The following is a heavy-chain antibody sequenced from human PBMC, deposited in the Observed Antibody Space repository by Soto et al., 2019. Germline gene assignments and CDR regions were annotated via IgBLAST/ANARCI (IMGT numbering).Heavy chain of an antibody. Sequence: SVKVSCKASGGTFSSYAISWVRQAPGQGLEWMGGIIPIFGTANYAQKFQGRVTITADKSTSTAYMELSSLRSEDTAVYYCAVSSRYYDSSGYYYDDYWGQGXLVTVYS. J-gene: IGHJ4*02. CDR2: IIPIFGTA. CDR1: GGTFSSYA. V-gene: IGHV1-69*06. D-gene: IGHD3-22*01. CDR3: AVSSRYYDSSGYYYDDY.